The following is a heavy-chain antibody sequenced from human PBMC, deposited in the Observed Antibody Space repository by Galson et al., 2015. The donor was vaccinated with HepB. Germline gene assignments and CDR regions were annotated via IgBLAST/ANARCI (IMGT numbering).Heavy chain of an antibody. J-gene: IGHJ5*02. V-gene: IGHV4-59*08. D-gene: IGHD5-24*01. CDR1: GGSIIGHY. CDR3: ARLSKMDPGDGYTHEP. CDR2: IYYNGFA. Sequence: SETLSLTCTVSGGSIIGHYWSWVRQPPGMRLEWIAHIYYNGFATYNPSLKSPVTVSIDTPNNQFSLKLTSVTAADTAVYYCARLSKMDPGDGYTHEPWGQGTLVTVSS.